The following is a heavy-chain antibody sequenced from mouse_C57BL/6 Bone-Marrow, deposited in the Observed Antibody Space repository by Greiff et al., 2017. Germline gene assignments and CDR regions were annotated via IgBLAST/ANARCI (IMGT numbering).Heavy chain of an antibody. D-gene: IGHD3-2*02. V-gene: IGHV1-62-2*01. CDR3: ARHEAVDPLYSSGYGAGFAY. J-gene: IGHJ3*01. CDR1: GYTFTEYT. Sequence: VQLQQSGAELVKPGASVKLSCKASGYTFTEYTIHWVKQRSGQGLEWIGWFYPGSGSIKYNEKFQDKATLTADKSSSTVYLELSRLTSEDSAVXFCARHEAVDPLYSSGYGAGFAYWGQGTMVTVSA. CDR2: FYPGSGSI.